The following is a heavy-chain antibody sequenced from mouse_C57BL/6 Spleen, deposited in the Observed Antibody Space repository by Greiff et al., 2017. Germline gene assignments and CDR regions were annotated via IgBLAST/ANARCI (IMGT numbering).Heavy chain of an antibody. CDR2: IYPRDGST. J-gene: IGHJ4*01. CDR3: ARGDDGYAMDY. V-gene: IGHV1-85*01. D-gene: IGHD2-12*01. Sequence: QVQLQQSGPELVKPGASVKLSCTASGYTFTSYDINWVKQRPGQGLEWIGWIYPRDGSTKYNEKFKGKATLPVDTSSSTAYMELHSLTSEDSAVYCCARGDDGYAMDYWGQGTSVTVSS. CDR1: GYTFTSYD.